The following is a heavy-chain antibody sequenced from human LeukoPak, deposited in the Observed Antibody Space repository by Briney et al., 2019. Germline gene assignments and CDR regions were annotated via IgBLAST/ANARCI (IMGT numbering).Heavy chain of an antibody. D-gene: IGHD2-21*02. CDR1: GSSVSGSGYY. Sequence: SETLSLTCTVSGSSVSGSGYYWAWIRQPPGKGLEWLGNIHYSGTTYYNPYLKSRVTMSVDTSKNQFSLKLSSVTAADTAVYYCAGPNFYSLDVWGKGTTVTVSS. J-gene: IGHJ6*04. CDR2: IHYSGTT. V-gene: IGHV4-39*01. CDR3: AGPNFYSLDV.